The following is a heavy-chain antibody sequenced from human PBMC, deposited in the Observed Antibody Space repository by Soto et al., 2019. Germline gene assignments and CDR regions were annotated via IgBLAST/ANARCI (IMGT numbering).Heavy chain of an antibody. D-gene: IGHD5-12*01. CDR2: MNPNSGNT. CDR1: GYTFTSYD. V-gene: IGHV1-8*01. Sequence: ASVKVSCKASGYTFTSYDINLVRQATGQGLEWMGWMNPNSGNTGYAQKFQGRVTMTRNTSISTAYMELSSLRSEDTAVYYCATGMTRWLQCYFHYWRRGTLVTVSS. CDR3: ATGMTRWLQCYFHY. J-gene: IGHJ4*02.